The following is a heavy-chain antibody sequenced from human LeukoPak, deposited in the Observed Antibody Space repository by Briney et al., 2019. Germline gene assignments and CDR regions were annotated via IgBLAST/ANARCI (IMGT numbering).Heavy chain of an antibody. D-gene: IGHD2-2*01. CDR2: MNPNSGNT. J-gene: IGHJ6*03. Sequence: GASVKVSCKASGYTFTSYDINWVRQATGQGLEWMGWMNPNSGNTGYAQKFQGRVTMTRNTSISTAYMELSSLRSEDTAVYYCARARCSSTSSWPMFYYYYYYMDVWGKGTTVTVSS. CDR1: GYTFTSYD. CDR3: ARARCSSTSSWPMFYYYYYYMDV. V-gene: IGHV1-8*01.